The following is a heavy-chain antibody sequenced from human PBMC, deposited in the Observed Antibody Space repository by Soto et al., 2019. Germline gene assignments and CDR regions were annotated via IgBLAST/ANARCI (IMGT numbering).Heavy chain of an antibody. V-gene: IGHV1-18*01. CDR3: ARGGYCNRSTCFSADDFYYYGMDV. D-gene: IGHD2-2*01. Sequence: QFQVEQSGAEVKKPGASVKVSCMVSGYTFSSYGISWVRQAPGQGLEWMGWISGYNGKPNYAQKFQGRVTMTTDISTRTAYMEFRSLRYDDTAVYYCARGGYCNRSTCFSADDFYYYGMDVWGQGTTVTVSS. CDR1: GYTFSSYG. CDR2: ISGYNGKP. J-gene: IGHJ6*02.